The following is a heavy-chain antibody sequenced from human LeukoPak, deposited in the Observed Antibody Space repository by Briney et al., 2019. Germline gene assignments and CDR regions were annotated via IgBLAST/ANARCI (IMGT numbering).Heavy chain of an antibody. CDR3: ASLFRDAAFDI. V-gene: IGHV5-51*01. CDR1: GYTFTSYW. Sequence: GESLKISCKGSGYTFTSYWIGWVRQMPGKGLEWMGIIFPGDSDTRYSPSFQGQVTISADKSISTAYLQWSSLKASDTAMYYCASLFRDAAFDIWGQGTMVTVSS. J-gene: IGHJ3*02. CDR2: IFPGDSDT.